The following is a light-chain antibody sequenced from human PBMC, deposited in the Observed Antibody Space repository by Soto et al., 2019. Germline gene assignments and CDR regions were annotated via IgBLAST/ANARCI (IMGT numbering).Light chain of an antibody. CDR2: RAS. J-gene: IGKJ1*01. Sequence: EVVMTQSPVTLSVSPGERATLSRRASQSVSTNLAWYQQKPGQAPRLLIYRASTRAIGIPARFSGGGSGTEVTLTISSLQSEDFAVFYCQRYNKWPPWTVGQGTKVEIK. V-gene: IGKV3-15*01. CDR3: QRYNKWPPWT. CDR1: QSVSTN.